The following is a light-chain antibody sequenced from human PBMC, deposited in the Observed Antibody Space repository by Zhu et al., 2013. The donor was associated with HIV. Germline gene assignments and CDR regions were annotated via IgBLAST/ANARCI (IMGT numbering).Light chain of an antibody. J-gene: IGKJ4*01. CDR2: AAS. CDR1: QGISDY. Sequence: DIQMTQSPSFLSASVGDRVTITCWASQGISDYLAWYQQNPGKAPKLLIYAASTLQSGVPSRFSGSGSGTEFTLTISSLQPEDFATYYCQQVNGYGALTFGGGTKVEIK. V-gene: IGKV1-9*01. CDR3: QQVNGYGALT.